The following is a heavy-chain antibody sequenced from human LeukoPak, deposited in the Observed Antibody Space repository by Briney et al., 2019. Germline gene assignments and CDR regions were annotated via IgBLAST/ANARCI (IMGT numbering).Heavy chain of an antibody. D-gene: IGHD3-3*01. Sequence: GASVKVSCKASGYTFTDYYMHWVQQAPGKGLEWMGRVDPEDGETIYAEMFQGRVTITADTSTDTAYMELSSLRSEDTAVYYCATAVREWLLSWVIFDYWGQGTQVTVSS. CDR3: ATAVREWLLSWVIFDY. CDR2: VDPEDGET. J-gene: IGHJ4*02. V-gene: IGHV1-69-2*01. CDR1: GYTFTDYY.